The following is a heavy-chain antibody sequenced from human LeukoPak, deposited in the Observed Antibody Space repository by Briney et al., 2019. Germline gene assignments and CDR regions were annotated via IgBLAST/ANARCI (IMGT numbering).Heavy chain of an antibody. J-gene: IGHJ4*02. Sequence: SVKVSCKASGGTFSSYAISWVRQAPGQGLEWMGGIIPIFGTANYAQKFQGRVTITADESTSTAYMELSSLRSEDTAVYYCAWGTIAVAGIFGYWGQGTLVTVSS. V-gene: IGHV1-69*13. CDR3: AWGTIAVAGIFGY. CDR1: GGTFSSYA. D-gene: IGHD6-19*01. CDR2: IIPIFGTA.